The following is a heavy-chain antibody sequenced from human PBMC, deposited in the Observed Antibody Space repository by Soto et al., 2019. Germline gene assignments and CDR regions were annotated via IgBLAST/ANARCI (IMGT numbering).Heavy chain of an antibody. CDR2: INSDGSST. CDR1: GFTFSSYW. V-gene: IGHV3-74*01. D-gene: IGHD5-12*01. J-gene: IGHJ6*02. Sequence: HPGGSLRLSCAASGFTFSSYWMHWVRQAPGKGLVWVSRINSDGSSTSYADSVKGRFTISRDNAKNTLYLQMNSLRAEDTAVYYCASRGSGYDWVYYYYGMDVWSQGTTVTVSS. CDR3: ASRGSGYDWVYYYYGMDV.